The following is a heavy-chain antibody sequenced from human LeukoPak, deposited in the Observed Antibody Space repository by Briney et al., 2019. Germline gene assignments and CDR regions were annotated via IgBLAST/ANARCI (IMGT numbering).Heavy chain of an antibody. CDR2: ISSSGSAI. Sequence: GGPLSLSCAGSGFTFSSYEMNWVREAPGKGLEWVSKISSSGSAIYYADSVKGRFTISRDNAKSTLYLHMNSQRAEDTAGYYCARGGSLGYWGQGTLVTVST. CDR1: GFTFSSYE. J-gene: IGHJ4*02. V-gene: IGHV3-48*03. CDR3: ARGGSLGY. D-gene: IGHD6-19*01.